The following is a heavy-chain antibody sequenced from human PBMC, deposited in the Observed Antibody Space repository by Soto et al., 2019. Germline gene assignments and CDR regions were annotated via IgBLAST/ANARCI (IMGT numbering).Heavy chain of an antibody. Sequence: QVRLVQSGAEVRRPGASVQVSCKAPGDTFTSYYLNWVRQAPGQGLEWMGVINPHGGSTKYAQKFHGRITMTSDTSRSTVYMELRSLWSDDTAIYYCARSSGGNFGIIIEGSNWFDPWGQRTLVTVSS. D-gene: IGHD3-3*01. CDR2: INPHGGST. J-gene: IGHJ5*02. CDR3: ARSSGGNFGIIIEGSNWFDP. V-gene: IGHV1-46*01. CDR1: GDTFTSYY.